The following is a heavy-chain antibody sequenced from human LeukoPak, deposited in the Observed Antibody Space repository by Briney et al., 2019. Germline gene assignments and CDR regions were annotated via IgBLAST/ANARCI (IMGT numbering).Heavy chain of an antibody. CDR1: GYTFTDYY. J-gene: IGHJ4*02. D-gene: IGHD1-26*01. Sequence: ASVKVSCKASGYTFTDYYTHWVRQAPGQGLEWMGWINPNSGGTNYAQKFQGRVTMTRDTSISTAYMELSSLRSDDTAVYFCAKDGKRATPFDYWGQGTLVTVSS. CDR2: INPNSGGT. CDR3: AKDGKRATPFDY. V-gene: IGHV1-2*02.